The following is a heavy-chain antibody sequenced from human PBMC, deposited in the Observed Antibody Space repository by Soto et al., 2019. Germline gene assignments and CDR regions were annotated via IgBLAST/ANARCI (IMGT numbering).Heavy chain of an antibody. CDR3: ARVGVVDCSSTSCSAHGMDV. J-gene: IGHJ6*02. V-gene: IGHV3-21*01. D-gene: IGHD2-2*01. CDR2: ISISSSYI. Sequence: WVELVSSISISSSYIYYADSVKGRFTISRDNAKNSLYLQMNSLRAEDTAVYYCARVGVVDCSSTSCSAHGMDVWGQGTTVPVSS.